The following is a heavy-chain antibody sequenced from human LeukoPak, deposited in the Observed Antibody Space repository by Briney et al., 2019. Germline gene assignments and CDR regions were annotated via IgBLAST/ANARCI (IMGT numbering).Heavy chain of an antibody. V-gene: IGHV4-34*01. CDR2: INHSGST. CDR3: ARGRYYYDSSGYPTIYYFDY. Sequence: SETLSLTCAVYGGSSSGYYWSWIRQPPGKGLEWIGEINHSGSTNYNPSLKSRVTISVDTSKNQFSLKLSSVTAADTAVYYCARGRYYYDSSGYPTIYYFDYWGQGTLVTVSS. D-gene: IGHD3-22*01. J-gene: IGHJ4*02. CDR1: GGSSSGYY.